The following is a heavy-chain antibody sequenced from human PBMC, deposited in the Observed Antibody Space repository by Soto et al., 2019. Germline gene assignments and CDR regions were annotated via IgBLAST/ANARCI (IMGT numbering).Heavy chain of an antibody. CDR3: AKARSGWYHDY. J-gene: IGHJ4*02. CDR2: ISYDGSNK. D-gene: IGHD6-19*01. V-gene: IGHV3-30*18. CDR1: GFTFSSYG. Sequence: QVQLVESGGGVVQPGRSLRLSCAASGFTFSSYGMHWVRQAPGKGLEWVAVISYDGSNKYYADSVKGRLTISRDNSKNTLYLQMNSLRAEDTAVYYCAKARSGWYHDYWGQGTLVTVSS.